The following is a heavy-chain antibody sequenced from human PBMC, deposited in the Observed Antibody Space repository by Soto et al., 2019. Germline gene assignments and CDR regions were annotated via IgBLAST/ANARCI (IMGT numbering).Heavy chain of an antibody. Sequence: GSWVKGSCKAAGGAISSYASSWRLQAPGQGLEWMGGIIPIFGTANYAQKFQGRVTITADESTSTAYMELSSLRSEDTAVYYCARLAPPTMVRGPPSYFEYYYYGMDVWGQGTTVTVSS. V-gene: IGHV1-69*01. CDR1: GGAISSYA. J-gene: IGHJ6*02. CDR3: ARLAPPTMVRGPPSYFEYYYYGMDV. CDR2: IIPIFGTA. D-gene: IGHD3-10*01.